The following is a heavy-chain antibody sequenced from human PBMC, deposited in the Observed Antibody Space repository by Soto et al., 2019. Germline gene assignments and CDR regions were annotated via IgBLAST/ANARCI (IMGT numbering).Heavy chain of an antibody. CDR3: ARDFYYDILSGYYKRQDDFDI. D-gene: IGHD3-9*01. V-gene: IGHV1-69*01. CDR2: IITIFGTA. J-gene: IGHJ3*02. Sequence: QVQLVQSGAEVKKPGSSVKVSCKASGGPFSSYAISWVRQAPGQGLEWMGGIITIFGTANYAQKFQGRVTSTAYASTSTAYMELRSLRSEDTAVYYCARDFYYDILSGYYKRQDDFDIWGQGTMFTVSS. CDR1: GGPFSSYA.